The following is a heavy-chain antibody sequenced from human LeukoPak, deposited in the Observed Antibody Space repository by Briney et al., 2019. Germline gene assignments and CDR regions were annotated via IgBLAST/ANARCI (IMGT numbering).Heavy chain of an antibody. CDR1: GFIFSSYT. V-gene: IGHV3-64D*09. Sequence: GGSLRLSCSVSGFIFSSYTMHWVRQAPGKGLEYVSSININGGRTYYADSVKGRFTISRDNSKNTLYLQMSSLRAEDTAVYYCVKDKWIDHWGQGTLVTVSS. J-gene: IGHJ4*02. CDR3: VKDKWIDH. CDR2: ININGGRT. D-gene: IGHD2-8*01.